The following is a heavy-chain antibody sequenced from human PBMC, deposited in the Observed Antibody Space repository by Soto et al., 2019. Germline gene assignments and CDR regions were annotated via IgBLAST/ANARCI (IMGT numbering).Heavy chain of an antibody. CDR3: VRRGGAVAGTSRFDS. Sequence: SETLSLTCTISGGSISGYYWTWIRQSPGKGLEYIGYVYNGNTNYNPSLNSRVTISVDTSKNQFSLKLSSVTAADTAVYYCVRRGGAVAGTSRFDSWGQGMLVTVSS. J-gene: IGHJ4*02. V-gene: IGHV4-59*08. D-gene: IGHD6-19*01. CDR2: VYNGNT. CDR1: GGSISGYY.